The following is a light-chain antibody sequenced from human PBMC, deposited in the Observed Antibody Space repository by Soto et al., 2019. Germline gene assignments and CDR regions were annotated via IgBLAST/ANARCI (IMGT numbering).Light chain of an antibody. V-gene: IGKV1-5*01. CDR3: QQYNSYS. Sequence: DIQMTQSPSTLSASVGDRVTITCRASQSINNWLAWYQLKPGKAPKLLIYHASTLESGVPSRFSGSGSGTEFTLTISSLQPDDFATYYCQQYNSYSFGQGTKVDIK. J-gene: IGKJ1*01. CDR2: HAS. CDR1: QSINNW.